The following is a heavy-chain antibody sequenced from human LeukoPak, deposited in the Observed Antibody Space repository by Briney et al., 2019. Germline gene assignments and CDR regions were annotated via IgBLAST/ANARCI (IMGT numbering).Heavy chain of an antibody. D-gene: IGHD3-10*01. J-gene: IGHJ3*02. V-gene: IGHV3-53*04. Sequence: GGSLRLSCAASGSTVSSNYMSWVRQAPGKGLEWVSDIYSGGSTYYADSVKGRFTISRHNSKNTLYLQMNSLRAEDTAVYYCARGYGSGSYYNSPPDAFDIWGQGTMVTVSS. CDR1: GSTVSSNY. CDR2: IYSGGST. CDR3: ARGYGSGSYYNSPPDAFDI.